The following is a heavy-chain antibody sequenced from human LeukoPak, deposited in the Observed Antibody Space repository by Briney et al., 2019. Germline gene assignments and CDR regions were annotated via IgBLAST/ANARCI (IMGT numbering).Heavy chain of an antibody. CDR1: GFTFSSYS. CDR3: VRVGCTMVRGRFSPRYYMDV. D-gene: IGHD3-10*01. Sequence: GGSLRLSCAASGFTFSSYSMNWVRQAPGKGLEWVSSISSSSSYIYYADSVKGRFTISRDNAKNSLYLQMNSLRAEDTAVYYCVRVGCTMVRGRFSPRYYMDVWGKGTTVTVSS. J-gene: IGHJ6*03. V-gene: IGHV3-21*01. CDR2: ISSSSSYI.